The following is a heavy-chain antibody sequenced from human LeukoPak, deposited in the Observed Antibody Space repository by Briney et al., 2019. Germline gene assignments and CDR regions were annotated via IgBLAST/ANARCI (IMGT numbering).Heavy chain of an antibody. CDR1: GYSFSSYW. D-gene: IGHD4-17*01. CDR3: ARRGSSYGDYVYWFDP. V-gene: IGHV5-51*01. CDR2: IYPGDSDT. J-gene: IGHJ5*02. Sequence: GESLKISCKGSGYSFSSYWIGWVRQMPGKGLEWMGIIYPGDSDTRYSPSFQGQVTISADKSISTAYLQWSSLKASDTAMYYCARRGSSYGDYVYWFDPWGQGTLVTVSS.